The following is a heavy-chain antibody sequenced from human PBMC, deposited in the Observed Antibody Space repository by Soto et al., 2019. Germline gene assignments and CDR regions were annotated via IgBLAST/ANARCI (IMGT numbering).Heavy chain of an antibody. J-gene: IGHJ4*02. CDR3: ARLVFFLIAAADQRTYYFDY. V-gene: IGHV4-39*01. Sequence: SETLSLTCTVSVGSISSSIYYWGWIRQPPGKGVEWIGSIYYSGSTYYNPSLKSRVTISVDTSKNQFSLKLSSVTAADTAVYYCARLVFFLIAAADQRTYYFDYWGQGTMVTVSS. CDR1: VGSISSSIYY. D-gene: IGHD6-13*01. CDR2: IYYSGST.